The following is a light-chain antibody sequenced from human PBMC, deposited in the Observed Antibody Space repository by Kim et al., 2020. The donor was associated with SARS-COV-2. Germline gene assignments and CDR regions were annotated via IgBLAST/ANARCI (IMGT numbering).Light chain of an antibody. Sequence: EILMTQSPVTLSVSPGERATLSCRASQSISSNLAWYQQKPGQAPRLLIFGASTRATGIPARFSGSGSGTEFTLTITNLQSEDFAVYYCQHYHNWPPWTFGQGTKVDIK. J-gene: IGKJ1*01. CDR1: QSISSN. V-gene: IGKV3-15*01. CDR2: GAS. CDR3: QHYHNWPPWT.